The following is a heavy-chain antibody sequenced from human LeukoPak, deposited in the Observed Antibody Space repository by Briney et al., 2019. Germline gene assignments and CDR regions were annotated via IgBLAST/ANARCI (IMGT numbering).Heavy chain of an antibody. J-gene: IGHJ5*02. CDR3: AKGNYFDP. Sequence: SETLSLTCTVSGGSITSYYWNWIRQPPGKGLEWIGYIYYGGSTNYNPSLKSRVTISVDTSKNQFSLKLSSVTAADTAVYFCAKGNYFDPWGQGTLVTVSS. CDR2: IYYGGST. CDR1: GGSITSYY. V-gene: IGHV4-59*01.